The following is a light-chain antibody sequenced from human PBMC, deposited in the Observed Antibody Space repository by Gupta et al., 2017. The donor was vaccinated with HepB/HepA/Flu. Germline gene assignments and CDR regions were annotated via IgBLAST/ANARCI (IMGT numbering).Light chain of an antibody. CDR3: GTWDSSLSAWV. Sequence: QSVLTPPPSVSAAPGQKVTISCSGSSSNIGNNYVPWYQQLPGTAPKLLIYDNNKRPSGIPDRFSGSKSGTSATLGITGLQTGDEADYYCGTWDSSLSAWVFGGGTKLTVL. V-gene: IGLV1-51*01. J-gene: IGLJ3*02. CDR2: DNN. CDR1: SSNIGNNY.